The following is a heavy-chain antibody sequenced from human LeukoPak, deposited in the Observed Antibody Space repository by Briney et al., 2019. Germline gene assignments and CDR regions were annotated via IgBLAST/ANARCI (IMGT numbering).Heavy chain of an antibody. D-gene: IGHD6-13*01. CDR3: ARDASIAAAGLFDP. CDR2: ISAYNGNT. V-gene: IGHV1-18*04. J-gene: IGHJ5*02. CDR1: GYTFTSYG. Sequence: ASVKVSCKASGYTFTSYGISWVRQAPGQGLEWMGWISAYNGNTNYAQKLQSRVTMTTDTSTSTAYMELRSLRSDDTAVYYCARDASIAAAGLFDPWGQGTLVTVSS.